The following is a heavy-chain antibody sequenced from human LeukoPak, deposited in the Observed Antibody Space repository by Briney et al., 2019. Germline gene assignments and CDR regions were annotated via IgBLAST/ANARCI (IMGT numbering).Heavy chain of an antibody. CDR3: AGRHFDI. J-gene: IGHJ3*02. V-gene: IGHV3-7*03. CDR2: IKQDESEK. Sequence: GGSLRLSCVAPGFTFSNYWMHWVRQAPGKGLEWVANIKQDESEKYYVDSVKGRFTISRDNAKNSLYLQMNSLRAEDTAVYYCAGRHFDIWGQGTMVTVSS. CDR1: GFTFSNYW.